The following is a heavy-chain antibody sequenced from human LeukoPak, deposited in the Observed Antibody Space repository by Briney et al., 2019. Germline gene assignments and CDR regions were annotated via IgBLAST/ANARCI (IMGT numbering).Heavy chain of an antibody. D-gene: IGHD6-19*01. CDR2: ISASGADT. CDR3: AKVRGTYSSGYFFDY. Sequence: GGSLRLSCAASGFPFSNFAMSWLRQAPGKGLEWVSAISASGADTFHADSVKGRFTISRDNAKKSLDLQMNSLRAEDTAFYYCAKVRGTYSSGYFFDYWGQGTLVTVSS. CDR1: GFPFSNFA. J-gene: IGHJ4*02. V-gene: IGHV3-23*01.